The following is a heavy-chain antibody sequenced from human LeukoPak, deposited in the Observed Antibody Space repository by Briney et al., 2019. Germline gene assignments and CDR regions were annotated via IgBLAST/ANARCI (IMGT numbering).Heavy chain of an antibody. CDR2: IYYSGST. CDR1: GGSISSYY. D-gene: IGHD6-19*01. Sequence: SETLSLTCTVSGGSISSYYWSWIRQPPGKGLEWIGYIYYSGSTNYNPSLKSRVTISVDTSKNQFSLKLSSVTAADTAVYYCARSIAVAPFDSWGQGTLVTVSS. J-gene: IGHJ4*02. V-gene: IGHV4-59*01. CDR3: ARSIAVAPFDS.